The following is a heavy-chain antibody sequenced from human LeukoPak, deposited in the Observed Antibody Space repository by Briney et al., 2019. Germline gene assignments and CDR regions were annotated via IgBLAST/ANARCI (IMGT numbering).Heavy chain of an antibody. J-gene: IGHJ4*02. V-gene: IGHV4-39*07. CDR2: IYYSGST. Sequence: PSETLFLTCTVSGGSISSSSYYWGWIRQPPGKGLEWIGSIYYSGSTYYNPSLKSRVTISVDTSKNQFSLKLSSVTAADTAVYYCARVGFSGSPEAEFDYWGQGTLVTVSS. CDR3: ARVGFSGSPEAEFDY. CDR1: GGSISSSSYY. D-gene: IGHD1-26*01.